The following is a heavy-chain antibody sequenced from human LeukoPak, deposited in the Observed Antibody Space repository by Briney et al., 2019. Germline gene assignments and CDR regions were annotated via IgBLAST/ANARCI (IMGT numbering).Heavy chain of an antibody. D-gene: IGHD1-26*01. J-gene: IGHJ4*02. V-gene: IGHV3-30*18. CDR2: ISYDGSSK. CDR3: AKDVVGARYNYFDY. CDR1: GFTFSSYG. Sequence: PGGSLRLSCAASGFTFSSYGMHWVRQAPGKGLEWVAVISYDGSSKYYGDSVKGRFTISRDNSKNTLYLQMNSLRPEDTAVYYGAKDVVGARYNYFDYWGQGTLVTVSS.